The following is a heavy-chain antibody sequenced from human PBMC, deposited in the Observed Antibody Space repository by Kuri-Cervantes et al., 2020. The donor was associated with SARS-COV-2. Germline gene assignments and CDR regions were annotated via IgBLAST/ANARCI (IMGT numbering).Heavy chain of an antibody. CDR1: GFTFDDYA. V-gene: IGHV3-9*01. CDR3: ARAGTSGSYLGY. D-gene: IGHD1-26*01. Sequence: SLKISCAASGFTFDDYAMHWVRQAPGKGLEWVSGISWNSGSIGYADSVKGRFTISRDNAKNSLYLQMNSLRAEDTAFYYCARAGTSGSYLGYWGQGTLVTVSS. CDR2: ISWNSGSI. J-gene: IGHJ4*02.